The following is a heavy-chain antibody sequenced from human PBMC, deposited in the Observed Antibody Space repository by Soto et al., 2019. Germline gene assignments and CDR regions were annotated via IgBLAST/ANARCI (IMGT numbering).Heavy chain of an antibody. J-gene: IGHJ6*02. V-gene: IGHV4-30-2*01. Sequence: QLQLQESGSGLVQPSQTLSLTCTASGGSISTSDYSWTWIRQPPGGGLEWIGSIYQTGRTYVIPSLKSRVTMSLDKSKNQFSLKLTSVTAADTALYYCAREMTIFGVAPGGGVDVWGQGTTVTVSS. CDR2: IYQTGRT. CDR3: AREMTIFGVAPGGGVDV. CDR1: GGSISTSDYS. D-gene: IGHD3-3*01.